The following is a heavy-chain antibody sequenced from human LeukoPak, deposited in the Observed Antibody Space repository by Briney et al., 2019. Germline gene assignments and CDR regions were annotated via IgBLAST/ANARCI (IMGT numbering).Heavy chain of an antibody. J-gene: IGHJ4*02. CDR3: ARDLWADSSGYPVDY. Sequence: PGGSLRLSCAASGFTFSDHYMSWIRQAPGKGLEWVSYISSSSSYTNYADSVKGRFTISRDNAKNSLYLQMNSLRAEDTAVYYCARDLWADSSGYPVDYWGQGTLVTVSS. CDR2: ISSSSSYT. V-gene: IGHV3-11*06. D-gene: IGHD3-22*01. CDR1: GFTFSDHY.